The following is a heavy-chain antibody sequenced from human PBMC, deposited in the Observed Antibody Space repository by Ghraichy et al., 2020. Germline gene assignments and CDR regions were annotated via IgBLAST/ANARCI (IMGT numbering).Heavy chain of an antibody. J-gene: IGHJ4*02. CDR2: IYYSGST. V-gene: IGHV4-39*01. CDR1: GGSISSSSYY. D-gene: IGHD3-3*01. Sequence: SETLSLTCTVSGGSISSSSYYWGWIRQPPGKGLEWIGSIYYSGSTYYNPSLKSRVTISVDTSKNQFSLKLSSVTAADTAVYYCARAKLRITIFGVARTQLGYFDYWGQGTLVTVSS. CDR3: ARAKLRITIFGVARTQLGYFDY.